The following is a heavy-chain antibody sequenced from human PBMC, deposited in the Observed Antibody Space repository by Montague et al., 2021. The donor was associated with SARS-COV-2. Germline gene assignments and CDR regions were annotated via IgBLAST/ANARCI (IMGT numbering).Heavy chain of an antibody. Sequence: SLRLSCAASGFTFSSYWMSWARQAPGKGLEWVANIKQDGSEKYYVDSVKGRFTISRDNAKNSLYLQMNSLRAEDTAVYYCARDRYFDWLLSYGMDVWGQGTTVTVSS. D-gene: IGHD3-9*01. CDR2: IKQDGSEK. J-gene: IGHJ6*02. CDR3: ARDRYFDWLLSYGMDV. V-gene: IGHV3-7*03. CDR1: GFTFSSYW.